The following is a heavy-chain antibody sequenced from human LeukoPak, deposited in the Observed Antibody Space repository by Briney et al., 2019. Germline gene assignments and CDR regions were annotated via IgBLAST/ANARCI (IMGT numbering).Heavy chain of an antibody. Sequence: GGSLRLSCAASGFTFSTYSMNWVRQAPGKGLEWVSSISGSSIYIYYADSVKGRFTISRDNAKNSLYLQMNSLSAEDTAVYYCARDPPYYDSSGYYYDYWGQGTLVTVSS. V-gene: IGHV3-21*01. CDR1: GFTFSTYS. J-gene: IGHJ4*02. D-gene: IGHD3-22*01. CDR2: ISGSSIYI. CDR3: ARDPPYYDSSGYYYDY.